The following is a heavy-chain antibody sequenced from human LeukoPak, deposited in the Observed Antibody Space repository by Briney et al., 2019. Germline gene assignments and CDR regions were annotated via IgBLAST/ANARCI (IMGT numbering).Heavy chain of an antibody. CDR1: GFTFSSYA. CDR2: ISGSGGAT. Sequence: GGSLRLSCSASGFTFSSYAMHWVRQAPGKGLEYVSAISGSGGATYYADSVKGRFTISRDHSKNTLYLQMSSLRPEDTAVYYCVSLPRTTVTTSGDYWGQGTLVTVSS. CDR3: VSLPRTTVTTSGDY. J-gene: IGHJ4*02. D-gene: IGHD4-17*01. V-gene: IGHV3-64D*06.